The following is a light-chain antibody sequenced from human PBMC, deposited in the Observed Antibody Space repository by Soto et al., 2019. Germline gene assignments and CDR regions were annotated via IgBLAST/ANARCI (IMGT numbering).Light chain of an antibody. CDR2: TNT. CDR3: ATWDDSLSGWV. V-gene: IGLV1-47*02. Sequence: QSVLTQPPSASGTPGQRVTISCSGGSSNIGGTYVNWYQQLPGTAPKLLIYTNTQRPSGVPDRFSGSNSGTSASLAISGLRSEDEADYYCATWDDSLSGWVFGGGTKLTV. J-gene: IGLJ3*02. CDR1: SSNIGGTY.